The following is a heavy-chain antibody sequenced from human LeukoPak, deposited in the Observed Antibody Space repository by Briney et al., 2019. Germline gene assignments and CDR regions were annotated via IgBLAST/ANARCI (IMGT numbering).Heavy chain of an antibody. CDR2: ISYDGSNK. V-gene: IGHV3-30*04. J-gene: IGHJ4*02. CDR3: ARETRVRWTDY. D-gene: IGHD5-24*01. Sequence: GGSLRLSCAASGFTFSSYAMHWVRHAPGKGLEWVAVISYDGSNKYYAHSVKGRFTISRDNSKNTLYLQMNSLRAEATAVYYCARETRVRWTDYWGQGILVTVSS. CDR1: GFTFSSYA.